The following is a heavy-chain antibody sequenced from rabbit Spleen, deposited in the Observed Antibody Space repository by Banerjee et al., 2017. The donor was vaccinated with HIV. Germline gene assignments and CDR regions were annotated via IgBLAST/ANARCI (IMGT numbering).Heavy chain of an antibody. CDR1: GFDFTRYG. CDR2: IDPIFGSI. CDR3: ARSSYFPAYTNGNVYLGL. Sequence: QEQLVESGGGLVQPGGSLELSCEASGFDFTRYGVSWVRQTPGKGLEWIGYIDPIFGSIYHASWVNGRFSISRENAQNTVFLQMTSLTAADTATYFCARSSYFPAYTNGNVYLGLWGPGTLVTVS. D-gene: IGHD7-1*01. J-gene: IGHJ4*01. V-gene: IGHV1S47*01.